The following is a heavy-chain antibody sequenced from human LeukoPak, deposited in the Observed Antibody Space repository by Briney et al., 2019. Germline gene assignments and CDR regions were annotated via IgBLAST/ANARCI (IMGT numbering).Heavy chain of an antibody. Sequence: GGSQRLSCAASGFTFSDYYMSWIRQAPGKGLEWVSAISGSGGSTYYADSVKGRFTISRDNSKNTLYLQMNSLRAEDTAVYYCAKVSYYFDYWGQGTLVTVSS. CDR2: ISGSGGST. CDR3: AKVSYYFDY. CDR1: GFTFSDYY. D-gene: IGHD2-2*01. J-gene: IGHJ4*02. V-gene: IGHV3-23*01.